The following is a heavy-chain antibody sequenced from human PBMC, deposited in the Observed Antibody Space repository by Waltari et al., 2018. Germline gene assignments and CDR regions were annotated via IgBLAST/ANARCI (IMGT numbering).Heavy chain of an antibody. J-gene: IGHJ6*02. CDR2: IYYSGST. Sequence: QVQLQESGPGLVKPSETLSLTCTVSGGSISSYYWSWIRQPPGKGLEWIGYIYYSGSTNDNPSLKSRATISGDTSKNQFSLKLGSVTAADTAVYYCARDQVRGRSWFDYYYYGMDVWGQGTTVTVSS. D-gene: IGHD6-13*01. CDR3: ARDQVRGRSWFDYYYYGMDV. CDR1: GGSISSYY. V-gene: IGHV4-59*01.